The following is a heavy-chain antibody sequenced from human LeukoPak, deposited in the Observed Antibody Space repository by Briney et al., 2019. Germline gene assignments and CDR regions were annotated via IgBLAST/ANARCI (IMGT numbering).Heavy chain of an antibody. Sequence: GGSLRLSCAASGFTFSSYSMKWVRQAPGKGLDWLSYISSGSSTIYYADSVKGRFTISRDNSKNTLYLQMNSLRAEDTAVYYCARDGAHMIVVSYYFDYWGQGTLVTVSS. CDR2: ISSGSSTI. D-gene: IGHD3-22*01. CDR1: GFTFSSYS. J-gene: IGHJ4*02. CDR3: ARDGAHMIVVSYYFDY. V-gene: IGHV3-48*01.